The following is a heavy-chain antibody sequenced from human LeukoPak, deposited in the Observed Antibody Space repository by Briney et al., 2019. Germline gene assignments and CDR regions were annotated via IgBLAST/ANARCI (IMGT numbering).Heavy chain of an antibody. Sequence: GGSLRLSCSVSGFTFSDYAMHWVRQAPGKGLEYVSAITSSGGGTYYADSVEGRFTISRDNSKNTLYLQMTSLRAEDTAVYYCVKTSGSYYYDFWGQGTLVTVSS. D-gene: IGHD1-26*01. V-gene: IGHV3-64D*06. CDR2: ITSSGGGT. J-gene: IGHJ4*02. CDR1: GFTFSDYA. CDR3: VKTSGSYYYDF.